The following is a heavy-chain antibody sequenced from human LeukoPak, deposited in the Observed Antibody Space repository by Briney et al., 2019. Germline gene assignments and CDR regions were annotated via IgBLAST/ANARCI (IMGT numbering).Heavy chain of an antibody. J-gene: IGHJ4*02. Sequence: SETLSLTCTVSGGSISSYYWSWIRQPAGKGLEWIGRIYTSGSTNYNPSLKSRVTMSVDTSKNQFSLKLSSVTAADTAVYYCARVAPYHDYGGNPTRYYFDYWGQGTLVTVSS. CDR2: IYTSGST. CDR3: ARVAPYHDYGGNPTRYYFDY. V-gene: IGHV4-4*07. D-gene: IGHD4-17*01. CDR1: GGSISSYY.